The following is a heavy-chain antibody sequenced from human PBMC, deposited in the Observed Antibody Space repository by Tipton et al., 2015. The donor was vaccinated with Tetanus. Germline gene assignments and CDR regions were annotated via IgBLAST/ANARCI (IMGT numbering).Heavy chain of an antibody. CDR3: ARDRVDTAMVTPGYYYGMDV. V-gene: IGHV4-30-4*01. Sequence: TLSLTCTVSGGSISSGDYYWSWIRQPPGKGLEWIGYIYYSGSTYYNPSLKSRVTISVDTSKNQFSLKLSSVTAADTAVYYCARDRVDTAMVTPGYYYGMDVWGQGTTVTVSS. J-gene: IGHJ6*02. D-gene: IGHD5-18*01. CDR1: GGSISSGDYY. CDR2: IYYSGST.